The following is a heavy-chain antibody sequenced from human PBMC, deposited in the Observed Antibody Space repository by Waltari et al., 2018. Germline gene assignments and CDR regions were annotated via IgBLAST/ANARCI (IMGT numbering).Heavy chain of an antibody. Sequence: QVQLQESGPGLVKPSETLSLTCTVSGDSISYYYWSWIRQPPGKGLEWIGYTYYSGSTNYTPPLKIRVTISVDTSRNQFSLKLTSVTAADTAVYYCARHGVAAARRLDPWGQGTLVTVSS. D-gene: IGHD6-13*01. J-gene: IGHJ5*02. CDR3: ARHGVAAARRLDP. CDR2: TYYSGST. CDR1: GDSISYYY. V-gene: IGHV4-59*08.